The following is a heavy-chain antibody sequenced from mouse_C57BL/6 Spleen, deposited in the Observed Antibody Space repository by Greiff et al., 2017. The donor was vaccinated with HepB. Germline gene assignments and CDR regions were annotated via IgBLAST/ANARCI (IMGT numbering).Heavy chain of an antibody. J-gene: IGHJ4*01. CDR1: GYSITSGYY. D-gene: IGHD1-1*01. Sequence: DVQLQESGPGLVKPSQSLSLTCSVTGYSITSGYYWNWIRQFPGNKLEWMGYISYDGSNNYNPSLKNRISITRDTSKNQFFLKLNSVTTEDTATYYCAGPGVDAMDYWGQGTSVTVSS. V-gene: IGHV3-6*01. CDR3: AGPGVDAMDY. CDR2: ISYDGSN.